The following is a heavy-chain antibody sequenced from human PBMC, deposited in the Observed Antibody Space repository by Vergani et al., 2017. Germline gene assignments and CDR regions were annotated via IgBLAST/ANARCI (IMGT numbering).Heavy chain of an antibody. V-gene: IGHV4-34*01. CDR1: GGSFSGYY. CDR3: ARHRITGTTRNPIFDY. D-gene: IGHD1-14*01. CDR2: INHSGST. J-gene: IGHJ4*02. Sequence: QVQLQQWGAGLLKPSETLSLTCAVYGGSFSGYYWSWIRQPPGKGLEWIGEINHSGSTNYNPSLKSRVTISVDTSKNQFSLKLSSVTAADTAVYYCARHRITGTTRNPIFDYWGQGTLVTVSS.